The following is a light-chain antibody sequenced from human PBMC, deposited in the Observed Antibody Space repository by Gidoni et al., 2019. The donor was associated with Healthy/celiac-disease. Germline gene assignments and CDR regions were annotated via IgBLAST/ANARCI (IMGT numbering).Light chain of an antibody. V-gene: IGLV2-23*01. J-gene: IGLJ2*01. CDR1: SSDVGSYNL. Sequence: QSALTQPASVSGSPVQSITISFTGTSSDVGSYNLVSWYQQHPGKAPKLMIYEGSKRPSGVSNRFSGYKSGNTASLTISGLQAEDEADYYCCSYAGSSNWFHVVFGGGTKLTVL. CDR2: EGS. CDR3: CSYAGSSNWFHVV.